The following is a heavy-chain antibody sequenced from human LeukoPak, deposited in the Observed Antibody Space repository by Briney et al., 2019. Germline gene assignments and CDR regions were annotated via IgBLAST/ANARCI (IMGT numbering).Heavy chain of an antibody. D-gene: IGHD3-16*01. Sequence: GGSLRLSCAASGYTFSNYAMSWVRQAPEKGLEWVSAISGSGGSTYYADSVKGRFTISRDNSKNSLYLQMNSLRAEDTAVYYCARTSIDRRELGDAFDIWGQGTMVTVSS. CDR1: GYTFSNYA. CDR3: ARTSIDRRELGDAFDI. V-gene: IGHV3-23*01. J-gene: IGHJ3*02. CDR2: ISGSGGST.